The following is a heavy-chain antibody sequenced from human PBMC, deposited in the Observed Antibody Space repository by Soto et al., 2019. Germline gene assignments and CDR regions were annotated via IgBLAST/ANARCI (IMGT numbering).Heavy chain of an antibody. D-gene: IGHD3-9*01. V-gene: IGHV3-48*02. Sequence: GGSLRLSCAASGLTFSSNSLNWVRQAPGKGPEWLSYISSGGTTIHYAESVRGRFTISRDDAKNSLYLQMNSLRDEDTAMYYCARSYYDTLTTFYDAFDIWGQGTMVTVSS. CDR2: ISSGGTTI. CDR3: ARSYYDTLTTFYDAFDI. J-gene: IGHJ3*02. CDR1: GLTFSSNS.